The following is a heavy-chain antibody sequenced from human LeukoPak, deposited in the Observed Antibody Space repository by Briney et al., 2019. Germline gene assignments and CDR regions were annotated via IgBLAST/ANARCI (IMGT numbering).Heavy chain of an antibody. D-gene: IGHD3-10*01. Sequence: SETLSHTCTVSGGSISSYYWSWIRQPPGKGLEWIGYIYYSGGTNYNPSLKSRVTISVDTSKNQFSLKLSSVTAADTAVYYCASSHYYGSGYPFDYWGQGTLVTVSS. V-gene: IGHV4-59*08. J-gene: IGHJ4*02. CDR1: GGSISSYY. CDR2: IYYSGGT. CDR3: ASSHYYGSGYPFDY.